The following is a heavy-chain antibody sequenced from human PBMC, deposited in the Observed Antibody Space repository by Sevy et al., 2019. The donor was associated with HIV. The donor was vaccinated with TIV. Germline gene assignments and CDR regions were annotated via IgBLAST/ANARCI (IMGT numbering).Heavy chain of an antibody. J-gene: IGHJ4*02. Sequence: SETLSLTCTVSGGSISSGSYYWSWIRQPAGKGLEWIGRIYTSGSTNYNPSLKSRVTISVDTSKNQFSLKLSSVTAADTAVYYCARGVEGDGYNLDYWGQGTLVTVSS. CDR3: ARGVEGDGYNLDY. V-gene: IGHV4-61*02. D-gene: IGHD5-12*01. CDR1: GGSISSGSYY. CDR2: IYTSGST.